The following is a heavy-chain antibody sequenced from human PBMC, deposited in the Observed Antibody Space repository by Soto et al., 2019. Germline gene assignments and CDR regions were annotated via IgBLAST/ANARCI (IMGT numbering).Heavy chain of an antibody. CDR2: IYSGGST. J-gene: IGHJ3*02. CDR3: ARDREIITMVRGVIRAGAFDI. CDR1: GFTFSSYA. V-gene: IGHV3-66*01. Sequence: GGSLRLSCAASGFTFSSYAMSWVRQAPGKGLEWVSVIYSGGSTYYADSVKGRFTIPRDNSKNTLYLQMNSLRAEDTAVYYCARDREIITMVRGVIRAGAFDIWGQGTMVTVSS. D-gene: IGHD3-10*01.